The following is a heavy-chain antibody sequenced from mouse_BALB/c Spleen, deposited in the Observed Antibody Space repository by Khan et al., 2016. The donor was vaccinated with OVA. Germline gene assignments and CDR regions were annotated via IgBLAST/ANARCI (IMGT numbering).Heavy chain of an antibody. CDR1: GFTFSSYY. Sequence: EVQLVESGGGLVKLGGSLKLSCAASGFTFSSYYMSWVRQTPEKRLELVAAIKNNGGNIYYPDTVKGRFTVSRDNAKNTLYLQMSSLKSEDTALEYCARQQGYDGEVAFWGQGDLVTVS. V-gene: IGHV5-6-2*01. CDR2: IKNNGGNI. J-gene: IGHJ3*01. CDR3: ARQQGYDGEVAF. D-gene: IGHD2-2*01.